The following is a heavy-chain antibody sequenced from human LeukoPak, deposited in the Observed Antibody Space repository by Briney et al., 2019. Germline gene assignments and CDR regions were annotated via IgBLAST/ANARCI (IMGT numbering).Heavy chain of an antibody. D-gene: IGHD3-22*01. J-gene: IGHJ4*02. CDR3: ARGELGDSSGFSFFDY. V-gene: IGHV1-69*05. Sequence: GASVKVSCKASRGTFSSYGISWVRQAPGQGLEWMGGVIAIFGRVEYGQKFQGTATITTDESTSTAYMELSSLTSEDTGVYYCARGELGDSSGFSFFDYWGQGTLVTVSS. CDR2: VIAIFGRV. CDR1: RGTFSSYG.